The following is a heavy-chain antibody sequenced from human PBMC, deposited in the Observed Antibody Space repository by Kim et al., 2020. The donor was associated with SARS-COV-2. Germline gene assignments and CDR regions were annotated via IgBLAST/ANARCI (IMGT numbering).Heavy chain of an antibody. CDR3: AKDFYSSGWYYFDY. Sequence: GGSLRLSCAASGFTFSSYGMHWVRQAPGKGLEWVAVISYDGSNKYYADSVKGRFTISRDNSKNTLYLQMNSLRAEDTAVYYCAKDFYSSGWYYFDYWGQG. CDR1: GFTFSSYG. CDR2: ISYDGSNK. J-gene: IGHJ4*02. V-gene: IGHV3-30*18. D-gene: IGHD6-19*01.